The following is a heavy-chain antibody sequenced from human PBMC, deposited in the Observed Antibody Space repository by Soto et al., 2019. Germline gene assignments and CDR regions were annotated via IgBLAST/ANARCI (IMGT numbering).Heavy chain of an antibody. CDR2: IYWDDDK. CDR1: GFSLSTSGMR. J-gene: IGHJ4*02. Sequence: SGPTLVNPKQTLTLTCTCSGFSLSTSGMRVSWIRQPPGKALEWLARIYWDDDKFYSTSLKTRLTISKDTSKNQVVLTMTNMDPVDTATYYCARSSLLYSGYDPYCFDYWGQGTLVNVSS. V-gene: IGHV2-70*04. D-gene: IGHD5-12*01. CDR3: ARSSLLYSGYDPYCFDY.